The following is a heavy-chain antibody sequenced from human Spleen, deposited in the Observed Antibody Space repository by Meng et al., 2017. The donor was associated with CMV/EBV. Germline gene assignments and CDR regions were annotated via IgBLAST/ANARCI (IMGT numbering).Heavy chain of an antibody. CDR3: AKDHQGLAATSGRLY. J-gene: IGHJ4*02. CDR1: GSTFSDYY. CDR2: ISSSSSYI. V-gene: IGHV3-21*01. D-gene: IGHD2-15*01. Sequence: GGSLRLSCAASGSTFSDYYMNWVRQAPGKGLEWVSSISSSSSYIYYADSVKGRFTISRDNSKNTLYLQMNGLRAEDTAVYYCAKDHQGLAATSGRLYWGQGTLVTVSS.